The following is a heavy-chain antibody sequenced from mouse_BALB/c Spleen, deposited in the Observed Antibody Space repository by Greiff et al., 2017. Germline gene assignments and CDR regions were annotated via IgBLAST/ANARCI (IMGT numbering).Heavy chain of an antibody. CDR2: ISNLAYSI. D-gene: IGHD1-1*02. J-gene: IGHJ2*01. Sequence: EVKLEESGGGLVQPGGSRKLSCAASGFTFSDYGMAWVRQAPGKGPEWVAFISNLAYSIYYADTVTGRFTISRENAKNTLYLEMSSLRSEDTAMYYCARDRNYGGWDYWGQGTTLTVSS. CDR1: GFTFSDYG. V-gene: IGHV5-15*02. CDR3: ARDRNYGGWDY.